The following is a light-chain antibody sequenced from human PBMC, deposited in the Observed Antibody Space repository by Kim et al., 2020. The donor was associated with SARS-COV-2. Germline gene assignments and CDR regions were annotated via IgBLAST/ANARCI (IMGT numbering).Light chain of an antibody. CDR3: QTWLTGPWV. Sequence: QPVLTQSPSASASLGASVKLTCTLNSGYSNYAVAWHQQQPEKGPRYLMKLNSDGSHSKGDGIPDRFSGSSSGAERYLTISSLQSEDEADYYCQTWLTGPWVFGGRTKLTVL. J-gene: IGLJ3*02. V-gene: IGLV4-69*02. CDR1: SGYSNYA. CDR2: LNSDGSH.